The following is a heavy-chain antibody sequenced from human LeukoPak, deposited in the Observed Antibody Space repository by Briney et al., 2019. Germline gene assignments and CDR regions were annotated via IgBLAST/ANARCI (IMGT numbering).Heavy chain of an antibody. Sequence: GGPLRLPCAASGFPLSRYPIGGAPGAQGRGREGVSPFGGSGGSTYYPDSVKGRFTISRDNSKNTLYLQMNSLRAEDTAVYYCAKDDHYGSGRKPFDYWGQGTLVTVSS. CDR2: FGGSGGST. D-gene: IGHD3-10*01. CDR3: AKDDHYGSGRKPFDY. V-gene: IGHV3-23*01. J-gene: IGHJ4*02. CDR1: GFPLSRYP.